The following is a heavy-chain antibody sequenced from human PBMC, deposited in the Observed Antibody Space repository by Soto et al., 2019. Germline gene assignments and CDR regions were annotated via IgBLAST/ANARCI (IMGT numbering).Heavy chain of an antibody. Sequence: EASVKVSCKASGYTFTSYGISWVRQAPGQGLEWMGWISAYNGNTNYAQKLQGRVTMTTDTSTSTAYMELRSLRSDDTAVYYCARDLGFLEWLFIPPVDYWGQGTLVTVSS. J-gene: IGHJ4*02. V-gene: IGHV1-18*01. CDR1: GYTFTSYG. CDR2: ISAYNGNT. D-gene: IGHD3-3*01. CDR3: ARDLGFLEWLFIPPVDY.